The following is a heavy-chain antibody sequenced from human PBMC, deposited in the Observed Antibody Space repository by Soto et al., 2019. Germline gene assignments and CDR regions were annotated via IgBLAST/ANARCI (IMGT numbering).Heavy chain of an antibody. Sequence: QVQLVQSGAEVKKPGASVKVSCKASGYTFTSYGISWVRQAPGQGLEWMGWINAYNGNTNYAQKLQGRVTMTTDTSTSTGDMELRSLTSDDTAAYYCARDSPPNYLWGQGTLVTVSS. D-gene: IGHD7-27*01. CDR1: GYTFTSYG. CDR3: ARDSPPNYL. V-gene: IGHV1-18*01. J-gene: IGHJ5*02. CDR2: INAYNGNT.